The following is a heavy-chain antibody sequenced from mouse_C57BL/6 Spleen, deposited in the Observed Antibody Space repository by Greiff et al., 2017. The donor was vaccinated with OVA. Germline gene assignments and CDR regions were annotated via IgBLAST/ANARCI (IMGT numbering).Heavy chain of an antibody. J-gene: IGHJ3*01. D-gene: IGHD1-1*02. V-gene: IGHV5-17*01. CDR1: GFTFSDYG. CDR2: ISSGRSTI. Sequence: EVQRVESGGGLVKPGGSLKLSCAASGFTFSDYGMHWVRQAPEKGLEWVAYISSGRSTIYYADTVKGRFTISRDNAKNTLFLQMSSLTSEDTAMYYCASGGWVAYWGPGTMVTVSA. CDR3: ASGGWVAY.